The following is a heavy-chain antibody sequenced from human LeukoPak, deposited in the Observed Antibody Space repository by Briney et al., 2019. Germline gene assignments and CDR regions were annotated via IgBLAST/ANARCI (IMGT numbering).Heavy chain of an antibody. Sequence: KPSETLSLTCTVSGGSISSYYWSWIRQPPGKGLEWIGYIYYSGSTNYNPSLKSRVTISVDTSKNQFSLKLSSVTAADTAVYYCARYVADGAYDAFDIWGQGTMVTVSS. V-gene: IGHV4-59*08. CDR1: GGSISSYY. D-gene: IGHD6-19*01. CDR2: IYYSGST. J-gene: IGHJ3*02. CDR3: ARYVADGAYDAFDI.